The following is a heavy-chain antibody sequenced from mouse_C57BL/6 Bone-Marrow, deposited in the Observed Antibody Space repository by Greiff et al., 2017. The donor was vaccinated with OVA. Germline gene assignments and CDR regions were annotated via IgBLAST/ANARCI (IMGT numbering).Heavy chain of an antibody. CDR2: IPPSDGDT. Sequence: QVQLKQPGAELVKPGASVKVSCKASGYTFTSYWMHWVKQRPGQGLEWIGRIPPSDGDTNYNQKFKGKATLTVDKSSSTAYMQLSSLTSEDAAVYYGAIGDHRGFAYWGQGTLVTVSA. V-gene: IGHV1-74*01. CDR3: AIGDHRGFAY. CDR1: GYTFTSYW. J-gene: IGHJ3*01.